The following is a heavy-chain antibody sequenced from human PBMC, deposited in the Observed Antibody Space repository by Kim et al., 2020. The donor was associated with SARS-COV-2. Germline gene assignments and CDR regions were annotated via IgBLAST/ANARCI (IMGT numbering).Heavy chain of an antibody. J-gene: IGHJ6*02. CDR2: ISYDGSNK. CDR3: ARDLASAHCSSTSYYVGVYYYYGMDV. CDR1: GFTFSSYA. V-gene: IGHV3-30*04. D-gene: IGHD2-2*01. Sequence: GGSLRLSCAASGFTFSSYAMHWVRQAPGKGLEWVAVISYDGSNKYYADSVKGRFTISRDNSKNTLYLQMNSLRAEDTAVYYCARDLASAHCSSTSYYVGVYYYYGMDVWGQGTTVTVSS.